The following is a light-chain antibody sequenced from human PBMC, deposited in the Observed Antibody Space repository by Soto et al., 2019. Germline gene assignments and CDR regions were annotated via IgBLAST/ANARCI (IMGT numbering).Light chain of an antibody. J-gene: IGLJ1*01. CDR1: SSDVGSYNL. CDR2: EVS. V-gene: IGLV2-23*02. CDR3: CSYAGSSTSV. Sequence: QSVLTQPASVSGSPGQSITISCTGTSSDVGSYNLVSWYQQHPGKAPKLMIYEVSKRPSGVSNRFSGSKSGNTASLTISGLQAEDEADYYFCSYAGSSTSVFGTGTKLTVL.